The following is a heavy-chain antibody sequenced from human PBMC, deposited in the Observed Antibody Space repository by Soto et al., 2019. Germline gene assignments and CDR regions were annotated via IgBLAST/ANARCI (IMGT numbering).Heavy chain of an antibody. CDR2: IWYDGSNK. CDR3: ARGPLYSSSNELVVY. V-gene: IGHV3-33*01. CDR1: GFTFSSYG. J-gene: IGHJ4*02. D-gene: IGHD6-13*01. Sequence: QVQLVESGVGVVQPGRSLRLSCAASGFTFSSYGMHWVRQAPGKGLEWVAVIWYDGSNKYYADSGKGRFTISRDNSKNTLYLPMHSLRAEDTAVYYCARGPLYSSSNELVVYWGQGTLVTVSS.